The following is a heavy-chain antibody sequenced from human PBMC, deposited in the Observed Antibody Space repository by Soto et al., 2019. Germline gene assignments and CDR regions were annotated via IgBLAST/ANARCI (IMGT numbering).Heavy chain of an antibody. CDR2: IYYSGTT. D-gene: IGHD2-21*01. J-gene: IGHJ6*02. CDR1: GGSISSGGYY. Sequence: QVQLQESGPGLVKPSQTLSLTCTVSGGSISSGGYYWYWIRQHPGKGLEWIGYIYYSGTTYYNPSLESRVTISVATSKNQFSLKLSSVTAADTAVYYCAASCVACGGFNYYGMDVWGQGTTVTVSS. CDR3: AASCVACGGFNYYGMDV. V-gene: IGHV4-31*03.